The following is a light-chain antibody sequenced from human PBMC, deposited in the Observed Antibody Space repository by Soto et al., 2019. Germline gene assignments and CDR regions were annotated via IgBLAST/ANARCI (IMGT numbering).Light chain of an antibody. CDR3: QQYNNWTPT. CDR1: QSVSGN. CDR2: GAS. Sequence: IVMTQSPATRSLSPGERATLSCGASQSVSGNLAWYQQKPGQAPRLLTYGASNRATGIPARFSGSGSGTEFTLTISSLKSEDFAVYYGQQYNNWTPTFGQGTKVDIK. J-gene: IGKJ1*01. V-gene: IGKV3-15*01.